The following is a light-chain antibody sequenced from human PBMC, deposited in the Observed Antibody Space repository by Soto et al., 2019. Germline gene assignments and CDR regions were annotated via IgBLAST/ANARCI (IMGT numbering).Light chain of an antibody. CDR2: SND. V-gene: IGLV1-44*01. CDR1: SSNIGSNT. CDR3: AAWDDSRKGCAG. Sequence: QSVLTQPPSASGTPGQRVTISCSGSSSNIGSNTVNWYQQLPGKAPKLLIYSNDQRPSGVPDRFSGSKSDTSASLAISGLQSDDEADYYCAAWDDSRKGCAGFGGGTQLTVL. J-gene: IGLJ7*01.